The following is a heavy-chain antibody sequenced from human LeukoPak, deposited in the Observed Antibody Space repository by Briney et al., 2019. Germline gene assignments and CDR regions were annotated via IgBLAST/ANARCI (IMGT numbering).Heavy chain of an antibody. CDR1: GYTFTSYD. D-gene: IGHD5-24*01. CDR3: ARGLDGNNLVGYYYYYMDV. V-gene: IGHV1-8*03. CDR2: MNPNSGNT. J-gene: IGHJ6*03. Sequence: ASVKVSCKASGYTFTSYDINWVRQATGQGLEWMGWMNPNSGNTGYAQKFQGRVTITRNTSISTAYMELSSLRSEDTAVYYCARGLDGNNLVGYYYYYMDVWGKGTTVTVSS.